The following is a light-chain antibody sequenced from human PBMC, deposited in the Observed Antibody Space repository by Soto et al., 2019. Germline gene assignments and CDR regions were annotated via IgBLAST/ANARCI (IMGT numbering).Light chain of an antibody. Sequence: QSVLTQPPSTSASLGASVTLTCTLSSGYGNYKVDWYQQRPGKGPRFVMRVATGGIVGSKGDGIPDRFSVLGSGLTRSLTIKNIHEEDEGDYHCAAYHGSGSNFPVLFGGGTKLTVL. CDR3: AAYHGSGSNFPVL. CDR2: VATGGIVG. V-gene: IGLV9-49*01. CDR1: SGYGNYK. J-gene: IGLJ2*01.